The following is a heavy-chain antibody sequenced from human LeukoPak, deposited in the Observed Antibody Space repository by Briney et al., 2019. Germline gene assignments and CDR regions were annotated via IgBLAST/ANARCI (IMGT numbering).Heavy chain of an antibody. CDR1: GFISRDYP. V-gene: IGHV3-23*01. Sequence: PGGSLRLSCAASGFISRDYPMSWVRQTPGKGLEWVSSISAGGGGIYYADSVKGRFTVSRDNSKITLYLQMNSLRAEDTAVYYCAKSYNGYESKPDYWGQGTLVTVSS. D-gene: IGHD5-12*01. CDR3: AKSYNGYESKPDY. J-gene: IGHJ4*02. CDR2: ISAGGGGI.